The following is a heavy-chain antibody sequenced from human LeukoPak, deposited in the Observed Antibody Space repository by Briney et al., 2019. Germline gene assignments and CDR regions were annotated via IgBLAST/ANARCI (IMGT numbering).Heavy chain of an antibody. CDR2: INPNSGGT. V-gene: IGHV1-2*02. CDR3: ARDFLIWFEYQLLLIGALDI. J-gene: IGHJ3*02. D-gene: IGHD2-2*01. CDR1: GYTFTGYY. Sequence: GASVKVSCKASGYTFTGYYMHWVRQAPGQGLEWMGWINPNSGGTNYAQKFQGRVTMTRDTSISTAYMELSRLRSDDTAVYYCARDFLIWFEYQLLLIGALDIWGQGTMVTVSS.